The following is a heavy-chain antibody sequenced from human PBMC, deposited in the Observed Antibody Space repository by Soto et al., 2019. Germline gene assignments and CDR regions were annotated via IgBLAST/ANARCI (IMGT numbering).Heavy chain of an antibody. J-gene: IGHJ6*02. CDR1: GGTFSSYT. V-gene: IGHV1-69*02. CDR2: IIPILGIA. CDR3: ARAYGSGSYYYYYYGMDV. Sequence: ASVKVSCKASGGTFSSYTMSWVRQAPGQGLEWMGRIIPILGIANYAQKFQGRVTITADKSTSTAYMELSSLRSEDTAVYYCARAYGSGSYYYYYYGMDVWGQGTTVTVSS. D-gene: IGHD3-10*01.